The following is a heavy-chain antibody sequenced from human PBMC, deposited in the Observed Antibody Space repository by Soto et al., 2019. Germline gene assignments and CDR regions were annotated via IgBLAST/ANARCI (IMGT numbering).Heavy chain of an antibody. CDR1: GYTFAGYA. CDR3: ARDPPPPDY. Sequence: ASVKVSCKASGYTFAGYAISWMRQAPGQGLEWMRWISAYNGNTNYAQKLQGRVTMTTDTSTSTAYMELRSLRSDDTAVYYCARDPPPPDYWGQGTLVTVSS. CDR2: ISAYNGNT. V-gene: IGHV1-18*01. J-gene: IGHJ4*02.